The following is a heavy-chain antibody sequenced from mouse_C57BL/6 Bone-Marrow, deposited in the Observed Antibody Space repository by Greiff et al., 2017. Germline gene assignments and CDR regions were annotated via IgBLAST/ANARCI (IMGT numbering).Heavy chain of an antibody. J-gene: IGHJ3*01. CDR1: GYSITSGYD. CDR3: ARGLGAWFAY. CDR2: ISYSGCT. Sequence: DVQLQESRPGMVKPSQSLSLTCTVTGYSITSGYDWHWIRHFPGNKLEWMGYISYSGCTNYNPSLKSRISITHDTSKNHFFLKLNSVTTEDTATYYCARGLGAWFAYGGQGAVVTVSA. D-gene: IGHD4-1*01. V-gene: IGHV3-1*01.